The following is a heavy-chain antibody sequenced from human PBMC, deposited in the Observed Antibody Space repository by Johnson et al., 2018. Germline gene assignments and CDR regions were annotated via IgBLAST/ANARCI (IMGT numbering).Heavy chain of an antibody. CDR1: GGTFSSYA. CDR2: IIPIFGTA. D-gene: IGHD1-7*01. V-gene: IGHV1-69*01. CDR3: TPPGLTLSNYLAWRYYGMDV. Sequence: VQLVESGAEVKKXGSSVKVXCKASGGTFSSYAISWVRQAPGQGLEWMGGIIPIFGTANYAQKFQGRVPITADESTSTAYMELNSLKTEDTAVYYCTPPGLTLSNYLAWRYYGMDVWGQGTTVTVSS. J-gene: IGHJ6*02.